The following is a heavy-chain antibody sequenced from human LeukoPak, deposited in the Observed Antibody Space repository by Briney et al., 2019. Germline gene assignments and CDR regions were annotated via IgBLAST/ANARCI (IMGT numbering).Heavy chain of an antibody. CDR1: GFTFDDYA. J-gene: IGHJ5*01. D-gene: IGHD6-19*01. CDR2: ISWNSGSI. Sequence: GGSLRLSCAASGFTFDDYAMHWVRQVAGKGLEWVSGISWNSGSIGYADSVKGRFTISRDNAKNSLYLQMNSLRAEDTALYYCAKDSLGAGYSSGWFGSWGQGTLVTVSS. V-gene: IGHV3-9*01. CDR3: AKDSLGAGYSSGWFGS.